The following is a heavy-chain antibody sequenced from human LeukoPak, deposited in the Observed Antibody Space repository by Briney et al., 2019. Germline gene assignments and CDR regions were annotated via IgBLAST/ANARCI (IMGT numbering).Heavy chain of an antibody. CDR3: ARHSIGLSADY. V-gene: IGHV4-39*01. CDR1: GGSISSSRYY. Sequence: SSETLSLTWTVSGGSISSSRYYWGWLRQPPGKGLEWIGSIYYSGSTYYNPSLKRRVTISVDTSKNQFSLKLSSVTAADTAVYYCARHSIGLSADYWGQGTLVTVSS. D-gene: IGHD2-15*01. J-gene: IGHJ4*02. CDR2: IYYSGST.